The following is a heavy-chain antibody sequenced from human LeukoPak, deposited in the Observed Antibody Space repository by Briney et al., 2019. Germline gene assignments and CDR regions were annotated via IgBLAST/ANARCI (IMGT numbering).Heavy chain of an antibody. J-gene: IGHJ4*02. D-gene: IGHD3-3*01. CDR1: GFTVSSNY. V-gene: IGHV3-23*01. CDR2: ISGSGGST. CDR3: AKGDPDFWSGLYYFDY. Sequence: GGSLRLSCAASGFTVSSNYMSWVRQAPGKGLEWVSAISGSGGSTYYADSVKGRFTISRDNSKNTLYLQMNSLRAEDTAVYYCAKGDPDFWSGLYYFDYWGQGTLVTVSS.